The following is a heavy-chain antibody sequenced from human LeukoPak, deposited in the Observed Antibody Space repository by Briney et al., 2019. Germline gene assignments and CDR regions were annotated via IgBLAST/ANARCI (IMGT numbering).Heavy chain of an antibody. CDR3: ARSLSWPFDY. J-gene: IGHJ4*02. CDR2: IYYSGST. D-gene: IGHD6-13*01. Sequence: SETLSLTCTVSGGSISSSSYYWGWIRQPPGKGLEWIGSIYYSGSTYYNPSLKSRVTIPVDTSKNQFSLKLSSVTAADTAVYYCARSLSWPFDYWGQGTLVTVSS. CDR1: GGSISSSSYY. V-gene: IGHV4-39*01.